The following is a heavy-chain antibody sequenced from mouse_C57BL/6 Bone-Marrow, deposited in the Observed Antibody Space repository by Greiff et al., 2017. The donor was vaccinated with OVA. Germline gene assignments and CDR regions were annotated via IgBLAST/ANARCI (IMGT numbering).Heavy chain of an antibody. Sequence: VQLVESGPGLVAPSQSLSITCTVSGFSLTSYGVDWVRQSPGKGLEWLGVIWGVGSTNYNSALKSRLSISKDNSKSQVFLKMNSLQTDDTAMYYCARLREGSYYAMDYWGQGTSVTVSS. V-gene: IGHV2-6*01. J-gene: IGHJ4*01. CDR3: ARLREGSYYAMDY. D-gene: IGHD2-4*01. CDR2: IWGVGST. CDR1: GFSLTSYG.